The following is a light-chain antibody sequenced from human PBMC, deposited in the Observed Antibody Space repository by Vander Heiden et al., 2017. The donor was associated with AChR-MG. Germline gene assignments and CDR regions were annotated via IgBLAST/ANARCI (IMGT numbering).Light chain of an antibody. J-gene: IGKJ3*01. CDR1: QSISSW. CDR2: KAS. Sequence: DIQMTQSPSTLSASVGDRVTITCRASQSISSWLAWYQQKPGKAPKLLIYKASNLESGVPSRFSGTGSGTEFTLTISSLQPDDFATYYCQRYNSYLFTFGPGTKVDIK. V-gene: IGKV1-5*03. CDR3: QRYNSYLFT.